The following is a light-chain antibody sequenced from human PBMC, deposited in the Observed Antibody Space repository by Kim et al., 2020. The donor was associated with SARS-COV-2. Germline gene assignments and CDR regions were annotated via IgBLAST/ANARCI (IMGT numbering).Light chain of an antibody. Sequence: PGQSITLSCTGTSSGMGADNHVSWYQQPPGKAPQLIIYDVTKPSGVSNRFSGSKSVNTASLTISGLQGEDEADYYCSSYTSRNTWVFGGGTQLTVL. CDR1: SSGMGADNH. CDR2: DVT. J-gene: IGLJ3*02. CDR3: SSYTSRNTWV. V-gene: IGLV2-14*03.